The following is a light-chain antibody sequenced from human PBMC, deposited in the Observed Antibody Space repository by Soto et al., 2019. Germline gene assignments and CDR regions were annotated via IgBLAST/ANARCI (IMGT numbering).Light chain of an antibody. CDR3: MQDLQTPPT. CDR1: QSLLHSNGYNY. Sequence: DIVMTQSPLSLPVTPGEPASISCRSSQSLLHSNGYNYLDWYLQKPGQSPQLLIYLGSHRASGVPERFSGRGSGTDFTLKISRVEAEYVGLYYCMQDLQTPPTFGGGTKVEIK. CDR2: LGS. J-gene: IGKJ4*01. V-gene: IGKV2-28*01.